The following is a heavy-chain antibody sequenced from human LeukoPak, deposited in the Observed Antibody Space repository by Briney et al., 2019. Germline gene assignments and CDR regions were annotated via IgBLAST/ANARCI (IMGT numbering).Heavy chain of an antibody. CDR1: GDTFSSNIVA. J-gene: IGHJ2*01. CDR3: ARDYCSSTSCHWYFDL. V-gene: IGHV6-1*01. Sequence: SQTLSLTCAISGDTFSSNIVAWNWIRQSPSRGLEWLGRTYYRSKLYNDYAVSVKSRITINRDTSKNQFSLQLNSVTPEDTAVYYCARDYCSSTSCHWYFDLWGRGTLVTVSS. CDR2: TYYRSKLYN. D-gene: IGHD2-2*01.